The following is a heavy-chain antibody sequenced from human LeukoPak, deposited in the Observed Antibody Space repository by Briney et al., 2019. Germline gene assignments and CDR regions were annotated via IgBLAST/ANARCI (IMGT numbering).Heavy chain of an antibody. Sequence: PSETLSLTCTVSGGSITNTISYWAWMRQSPGKGLEWIGSIYFNGGSTYYNPSLKTRATLLLDTSSNQFPLNLRSVTAADTGVYYCARPMYNSWDRFDPWGQGTQVTVSS. D-gene: IGHD2/OR15-2a*01. J-gene: IGHJ5*02. CDR1: GGSITNTISY. CDR3: ARPMYNSWDRFDP. CDR2: IYFNGGST. V-gene: IGHV4-39*01.